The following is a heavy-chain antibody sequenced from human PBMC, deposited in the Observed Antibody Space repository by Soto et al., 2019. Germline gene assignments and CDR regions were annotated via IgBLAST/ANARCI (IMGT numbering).Heavy chain of an antibody. CDR1: GYNFTNYD. V-gene: IGHV1-18*01. J-gene: IGHJ4*02. CDR3: AGYCSSTSCDHYFDY. CDR2: ISPYNGDT. D-gene: IGHD2-2*01. Sequence: ASVKVSCKASGYNFTNYDISWVRQAPGQGLEWMGWISPYNGDTNYAQKLQGRVIMTTDTSASTAYMELRSLRSDDTAVYYCAGYCSSTSCDHYFDYWGQRTLVTVSS.